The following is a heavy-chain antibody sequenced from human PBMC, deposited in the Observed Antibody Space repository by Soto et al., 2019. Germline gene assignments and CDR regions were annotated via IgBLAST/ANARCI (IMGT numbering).Heavy chain of an antibody. Sequence: QITLKESGPTLVKPTQTLTLTCTFSGFSLSTSGVGVGWIRQPPGKALEWLALIYWDDDKRYSPSLKSRLTITKDTSKIQVVLTMTNMDPVDTATYYCAHRVCDVDYSNYVFCWFDPWGQGTLVTVSS. D-gene: IGHD4-4*01. V-gene: IGHV2-5*02. CDR1: GFSLSTSGVG. J-gene: IGHJ5*02. CDR2: IYWDDDK. CDR3: AHRVCDVDYSNYVFCWFDP.